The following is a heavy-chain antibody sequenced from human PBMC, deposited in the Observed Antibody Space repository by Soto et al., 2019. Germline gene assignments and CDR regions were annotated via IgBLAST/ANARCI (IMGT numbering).Heavy chain of an antibody. J-gene: IGHJ4*02. V-gene: IGHV3-48*02. D-gene: IGHD1-20*01. Sequence: EVQLVESGGGLVQPGGSLRLSCTAAGFTFSSRAMNWVRQFPGRGLEWVSYISSSSSNIDYADSVKGRFTVSRDNAKNSLYLQMTTLRDEDTAVYYCASDRSLGSNWSYYLESWGQGTLVTFSS. CDR3: ASDRSLGSNWSYYLES. CDR2: ISSSSSNI. CDR1: GFTFSSRA.